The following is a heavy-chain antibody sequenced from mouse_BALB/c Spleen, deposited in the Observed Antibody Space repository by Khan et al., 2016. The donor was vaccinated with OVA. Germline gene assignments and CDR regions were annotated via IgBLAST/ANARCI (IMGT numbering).Heavy chain of an antibody. D-gene: IGHD1-1*01. CDR1: GYTFINYW. CDR3: ARRGLRWDFDY. J-gene: IGHJ2*01. CDR2: INPSTGYT. V-gene: IGHV1-7*01. Sequence: QVRLQQSGAELAKPGASVKMSCKASGYTFINYWILWVKQRPGQGLEWIGYINPSTGYTEYNQNFKDKAKLTADKSSSTAYMQLSSLTSEDSAVYYCARRGLRWDFDYWGQGTTLTVSS.